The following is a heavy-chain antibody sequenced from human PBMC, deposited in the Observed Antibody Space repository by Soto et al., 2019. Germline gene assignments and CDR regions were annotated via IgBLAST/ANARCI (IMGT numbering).Heavy chain of an antibody. CDR1: GFIFSSYA. CDR2: ISGSGGST. J-gene: IGHJ5*02. D-gene: IGHD3-10*01. V-gene: IGHV3-23*01. Sequence: GGSLRLSCAASGFIFSSYAMSWVRQAPGKGLEWVSAISGSGGSTYYADSVKGRFTISRDNSKNTLYLQMNSLRAEDTAVYYCAKFNRHYYGSGRRPFDPWGQGTLVTVSS. CDR3: AKFNRHYYGSGRRPFDP.